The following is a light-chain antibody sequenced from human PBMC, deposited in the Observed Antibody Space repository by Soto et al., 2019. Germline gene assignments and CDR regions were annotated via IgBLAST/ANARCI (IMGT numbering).Light chain of an antibody. V-gene: IGLV2-14*03. Sequence: QSVLTQPASVSGSPGQSITIPCTGSSSDIGLYTFVSWYQQHPGKAPKLLIYDVSYRPSGISDRFYGSKSGNTASLTISGLQPEDEADYYCSSYGATSTLFGGGTKVTVL. CDR1: SSDIGLYTF. CDR3: SSYGATSTL. CDR2: DVS. J-gene: IGLJ2*01.